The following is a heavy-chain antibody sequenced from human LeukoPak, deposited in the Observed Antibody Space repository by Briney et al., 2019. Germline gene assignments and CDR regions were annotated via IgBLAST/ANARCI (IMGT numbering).Heavy chain of an antibody. CDR3: ASHYDILPGYHS. CDR2: IYSSGST. V-gene: IGHV4-4*07. Sequence: SETLSLTCTVSGGSISNYYWGWIRQPAGKGLQWIWRIYSSGSTNYNPSLTSRVTVSVDTSKNQFSLKLSSVTAADTAVYYCASHYDILPGYHSWGQGTLVTVSS. J-gene: IGHJ5*02. CDR1: GGSISNYY. D-gene: IGHD3-9*01.